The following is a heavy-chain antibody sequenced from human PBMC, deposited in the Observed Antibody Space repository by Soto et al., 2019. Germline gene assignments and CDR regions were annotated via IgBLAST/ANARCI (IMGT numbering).Heavy chain of an antibody. Sequence: GASVKVSCKASGGTFSSYAISWVRQAPGQGLEWMGGIIPIFGTANYAQKFQGRVTITADESTSSAYMELSSLRSEDTAVYYCARRSSSKAQKPNSWYYYYGMDVWGQGTTVTVSS. CDR1: GGTFSSYA. V-gene: IGHV1-69*13. CDR3: ARRSSSKAQKPNSWYYYYGMDV. J-gene: IGHJ6*02. D-gene: IGHD6-13*01. CDR2: IIPIFGTA.